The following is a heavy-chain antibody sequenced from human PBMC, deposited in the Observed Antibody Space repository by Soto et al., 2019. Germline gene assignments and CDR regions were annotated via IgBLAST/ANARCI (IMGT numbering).Heavy chain of an antibody. D-gene: IGHD3-3*01. J-gene: IGHJ4*01. CDR2: IWYDGSNK. CDR3: ARDYFSYRAPYYFDY. V-gene: IGHV3-33*01. CDR1: GFTFSSYG. Sequence: GGSLRLSRAASGFTFSSYGMHWVRQAPGKGLEWVAVIWYDGSNKYYADSVKGRFTISRDNSKNTLYLQMNSLRAEDTAVYYCARDYFSYRAPYYFDYWGHGTLVTVSS.